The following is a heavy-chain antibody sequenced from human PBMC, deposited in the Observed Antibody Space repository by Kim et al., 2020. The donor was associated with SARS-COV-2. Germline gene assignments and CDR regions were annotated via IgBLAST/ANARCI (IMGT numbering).Heavy chain of an antibody. J-gene: IGHJ4*02. Sequence: SETLSLTCTVSGGSISSSSYYWGWIRQPPGKGLEWIGSIYYSGSTYYNPSLKSRVTISVDTSKNQFSLKLSSVTAADTAVYYCASPRSSSWNYYWGQGTLVTVSS. D-gene: IGHD6-13*01. CDR2: IYYSGST. CDR3: ASPRSSSWNYY. CDR1: GGSISSSSYY. V-gene: IGHV4-39*01.